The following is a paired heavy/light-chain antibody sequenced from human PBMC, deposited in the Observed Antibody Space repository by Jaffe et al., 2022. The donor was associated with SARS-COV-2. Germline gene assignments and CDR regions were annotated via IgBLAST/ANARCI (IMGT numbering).Light chain of an antibody. V-gene: IGKV2-28*01. CDR3: MQALQTPVT. J-gene: IGKJ5*01. Sequence: DIVMTQSPLSLPVTPGEPASISCRSSQSLLHSNGYNYLDWYLQKPGQSPQLLIYLGSNRASGVPDRFSGSGSGTDFTLKISRVEAEDVGVYYCMQALQTPVTFGQGTRLEIK. CDR1: QSLLHSNGYNY. CDR2: LGS.
Heavy chain of an antibody. Sequence: QVQLVQSGAEVKKPGASVKVSCKASGYTFTSYDINWVRQATGQGLEWMGWMNPNSGNTGYAQKFQGRVTMTRNTSISTAYMELSSLRSEDTAVYYCARGQVPTGPGYYYYGMDVWGQGTTVTVSS. CDR2: MNPNSGNT. CDR3: ARGQVPTGPGYYYYGMDV. J-gene: IGHJ6*02. V-gene: IGHV1-8*01. D-gene: IGHD3-10*01. CDR1: GYTFTSYD.